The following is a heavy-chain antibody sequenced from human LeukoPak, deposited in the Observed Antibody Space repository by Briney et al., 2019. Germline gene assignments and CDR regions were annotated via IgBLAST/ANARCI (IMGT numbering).Heavy chain of an antibody. Sequence: SQTLSLTCTVSGDSISSGDYFWNWIRQHPGRGLEWIGYIYYSGSTYYNPSLKSRVTMSVDTSKNQFSLRLSSVTPADTAVYYCATGPDYYDSSSYYSHYWGRGTLVTVSS. CDR2: IYYSGST. D-gene: IGHD3-22*01. J-gene: IGHJ4*02. V-gene: IGHV4-31*03. CDR3: ATGPDYYDSSSYYSHY. CDR1: GDSISSGDYF.